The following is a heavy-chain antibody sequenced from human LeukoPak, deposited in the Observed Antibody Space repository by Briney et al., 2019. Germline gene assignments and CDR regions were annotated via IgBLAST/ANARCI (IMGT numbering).Heavy chain of an antibody. D-gene: IGHD5-12*01. Sequence: GASVKVSCKASGYTFTGYYMHWVRQAPGQGLEWMGWIDPNSGGTNYAQKFQGRVTMTRDTSISTAYMELSRLRSDDTAVYYCARVDIVAKVADYWGQGTLVTVSP. V-gene: IGHV1-2*02. CDR3: ARVDIVAKVADY. J-gene: IGHJ4*02. CDR1: GYTFTGYY. CDR2: IDPNSGGT.